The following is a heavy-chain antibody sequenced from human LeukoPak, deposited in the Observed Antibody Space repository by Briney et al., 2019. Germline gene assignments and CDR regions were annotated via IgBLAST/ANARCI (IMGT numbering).Heavy chain of an antibody. CDR1: GFTFSRYW. D-gene: IGHD6-25*01. CDR2: IKQDGSEK. Sequence: GGSLRPSCAASGFTFSRYWMSWVRQAPGKGLEWVANIKQDGSEKYYVDSVKGRFTISRDNAKNSLYLQMNSLRAGDTAVYYCARDRGRYYMDVWGKGTTVTISS. J-gene: IGHJ6*03. V-gene: IGHV3-7*01. CDR3: ARDRGRYYMDV.